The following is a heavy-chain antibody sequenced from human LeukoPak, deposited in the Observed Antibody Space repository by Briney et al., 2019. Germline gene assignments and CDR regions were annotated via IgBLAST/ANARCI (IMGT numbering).Heavy chain of an antibody. CDR3: AREYYYGSGLDY. V-gene: IGHV3-7*01. Sequence: GGSLRLSCAASGFTFSSYAMSWVRQAPGKGLEWVANIKQDGSEKYYVDSVKGRFTISRDNAKNSLYLQMNSLRAEDTAVYYCAREYYYGSGLDYWGQGTLVTVSS. D-gene: IGHD3-10*01. CDR2: IKQDGSEK. CDR1: GFTFSSYA. J-gene: IGHJ4*02.